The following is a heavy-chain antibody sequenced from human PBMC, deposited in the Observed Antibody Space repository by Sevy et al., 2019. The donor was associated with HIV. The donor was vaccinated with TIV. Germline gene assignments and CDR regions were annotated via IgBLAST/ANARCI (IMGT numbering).Heavy chain of an antibody. V-gene: IGHV1-2*02. CDR2: INPNSGGT. CDR3: ASVAAAYGYFQH. Sequence: PSVKVSCQASGYTFTGYYMHWVRQAPGQGLEWMGWINPNSGGTNYAQKFQGRVTMTRDTSISTAYMELSRLRSDDTAVYYCASVAAAYGYFQHWGQGTLVTVSS. J-gene: IGHJ1*01. D-gene: IGHD6-13*01. CDR1: GYTFTGYY.